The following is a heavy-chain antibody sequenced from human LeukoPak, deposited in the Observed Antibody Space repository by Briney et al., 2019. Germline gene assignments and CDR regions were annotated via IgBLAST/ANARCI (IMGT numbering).Heavy chain of an antibody. CDR3: ARALRYDFWSAYYFDY. J-gene: IGHJ4*02. CDR1: GYTFNSYD. Sequence: ASVKVSFKASGYTFNSYDITWVRQAPGQGLEWMAWISTYNGNTNYAQKVQGRVTMTTDTSTSTAYMELRSLRSDDTAVYYCARALRYDFWSAYYFDYWGQGTLVTVSS. CDR2: ISTYNGNT. D-gene: IGHD3-3*01. V-gene: IGHV1-18*01.